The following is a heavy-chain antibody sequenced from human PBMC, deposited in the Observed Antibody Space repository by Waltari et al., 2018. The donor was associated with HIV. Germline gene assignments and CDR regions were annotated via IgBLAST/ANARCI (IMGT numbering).Heavy chain of an antibody. Sequence: QVQLQESGPGLVKPSETLSLTCTVSGGSISSYSWSWIRQPPGKGLGWIGYIYYSGGTNYNPSLKSRVTISVDTSKNQFSLKLSSVTAADTAVYYCARGVNDYVWGRGSYYYYGMDVWGQGTTVTVSS. CDR2: IYYSGGT. V-gene: IGHV4-59*01. CDR3: ARGVNDYVWGRGSYYYYGMDV. D-gene: IGHD3-16*01. CDR1: GGSISSYS. J-gene: IGHJ6*02.